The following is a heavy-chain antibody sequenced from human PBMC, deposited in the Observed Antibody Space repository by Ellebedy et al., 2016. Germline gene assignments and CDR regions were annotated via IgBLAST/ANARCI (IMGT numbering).Heavy chain of an antibody. D-gene: IGHD3-10*01. CDR3: ARLRWADYGSGSYYNGAPAEYFQH. Sequence: GESLKISXKGSGYSFTSYWISWVRQMPGKGLEWMGRIDPSDSYTNYSPSFQGHVTISADKSISTAYLQWSSLKASDTAMYYCARLRWADYGSGSYYNGAPAEYFQHWGQGTLVTVSS. V-gene: IGHV5-10-1*01. CDR1: GYSFTSYW. J-gene: IGHJ1*01. CDR2: IDPSDSYT.